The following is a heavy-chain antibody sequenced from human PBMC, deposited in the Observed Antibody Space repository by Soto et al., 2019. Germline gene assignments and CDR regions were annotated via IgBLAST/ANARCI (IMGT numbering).Heavy chain of an antibody. CDR1: GYPFTTYY. D-gene: IGHD1-1*01. CDR2: ITPSRGST. Sequence: QVQLVQSGAEVKNPGASVKVSCKASGYPFTTYYMHWLRQARVQGIEWMGIITPSRGSTRYKQKFQDRITMTRESTRSTVYMTPSNLRSEDTALYYCARAVSTKSAPIGYGGQGTLVTVSS. CDR3: ARAVSTKSAPIGY. V-gene: IGHV1-46*01. J-gene: IGHJ4*02.